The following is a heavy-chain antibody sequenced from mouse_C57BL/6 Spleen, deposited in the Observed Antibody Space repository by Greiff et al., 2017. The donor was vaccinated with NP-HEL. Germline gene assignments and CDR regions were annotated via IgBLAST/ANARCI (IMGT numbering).Heavy chain of an antibody. CDR1: GYTFTDYY. D-gene: IGHD1-1*01. V-gene: IGHV1-26*01. CDR2: INPNNGVT. Sequence: EVQLQQSGPELVKPGASVKISCKASGYTFTDYYMNWVKQSHGKSLEWIGDINPNNGVTIYNQKFKGKATLTVDKSSSTAYMELRSLTSEDSAVYYCARGYYYGSRGFAYWGQGTLVTVSA. J-gene: IGHJ3*01. CDR3: ARGYYYGSRGFAY.